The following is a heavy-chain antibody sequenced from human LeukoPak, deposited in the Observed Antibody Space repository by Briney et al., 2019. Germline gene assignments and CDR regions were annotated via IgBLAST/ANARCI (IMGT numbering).Heavy chain of an antibody. D-gene: IGHD3-16*02. J-gene: IGHJ4*02. Sequence: SETLSLTCAVYGGSFSGYYWTWIRQPPGKGLEWIGEINHSGSTNYNPSLKSRVTISVDTSKNQFSLKLSSVTAADTAVYYCARTYYDYVWGSYRIDYWGQGTLVTVSS. CDR2: INHSGST. CDR1: GGSFSGYY. CDR3: ARTYYDYVWGSYRIDY. V-gene: IGHV4-34*01.